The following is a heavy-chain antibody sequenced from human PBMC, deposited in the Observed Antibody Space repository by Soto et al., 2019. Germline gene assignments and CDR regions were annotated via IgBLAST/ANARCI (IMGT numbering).Heavy chain of an antibody. CDR2: IIPIFGTA. J-gene: IGHJ4*02. V-gene: IGHV1-69*13. Sequence: ASVKVSCKASGGTFSSYAISWVRQAPGQGLEWMGGIIPIFGTANYAQKFQGRVTITADESTSTAYMELSSLRSEDTAVYYCASPRYCGGGSCSGYFDYWGQGTLVTVSS. CDR3: ASPRYCGGGSCSGYFDY. D-gene: IGHD2-15*01. CDR1: GGTFSSYA.